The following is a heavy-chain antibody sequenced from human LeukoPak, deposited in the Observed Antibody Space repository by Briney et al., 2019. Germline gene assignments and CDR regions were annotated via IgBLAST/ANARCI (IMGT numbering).Heavy chain of an antibody. CDR3: ARRIGYYDILTGYYTAFYFDY. CDR1: GGSISSYY. Sequence: SETLSLTCTVSGGSISSYYWSWIRQPAGKGLEWIGRISTSGSTNYNPSRKSRVTMSVDTSKNQFSLKLSSVTAADTAVYYCARRIGYYDILTGYYTAFYFDYWGQGTLVTVSS. J-gene: IGHJ4*02. V-gene: IGHV4-4*07. D-gene: IGHD3-9*01. CDR2: ISTSGST.